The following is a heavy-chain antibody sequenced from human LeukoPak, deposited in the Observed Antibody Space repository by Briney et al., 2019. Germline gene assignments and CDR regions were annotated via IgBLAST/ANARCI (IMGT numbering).Heavy chain of an antibody. Sequence: SETLSLTCTVSGGSTSTYYWSWIRQPPGKGLEWIGYIYYSGRTNYNPSLKSRVTISVDTSKNQFSLKLSSVTAADTAVYYCARSGSNYGAPERWGQGTLVTVSS. D-gene: IGHD4-17*01. CDR2: IYYSGRT. CDR3: ARSGSNYGAPER. V-gene: IGHV4-59*01. CDR1: GGSTSTYY. J-gene: IGHJ4*02.